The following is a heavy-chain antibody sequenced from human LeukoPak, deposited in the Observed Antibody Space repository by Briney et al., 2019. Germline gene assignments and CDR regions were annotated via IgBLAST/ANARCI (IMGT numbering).Heavy chain of an antibody. D-gene: IGHD5-12*01. V-gene: IGHV1-8*03. CDR3: ARAGRFDSGHAWFDP. J-gene: IGHJ5*02. CDR2: IKSNSGNT. Sequence: PSVNVSCKAYGYTFISHDINWVRQATGQGLEWMGWIKSNSGNTGYAQKFQGRVTFTRNTSISTAYLELSSLRSEDTAVYYCARAGRFDSGHAWFDPWGQGTLVTVS. CDR1: GYTFISHD.